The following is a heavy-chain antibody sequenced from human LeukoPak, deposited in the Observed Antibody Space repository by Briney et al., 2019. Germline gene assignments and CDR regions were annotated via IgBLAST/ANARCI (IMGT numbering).Heavy chain of an antibody. CDR1: GFNFSDYE. CDR2: ASTGGRTV. Sequence: GGSLRLSCAASGFNFSDYEMNWLRQAPGKGLEWLSYASTGGRTVKYADSVKGRFTISRDNARSSLYLQMTNLRVEDTAVYFCARGGTVTYYFDHWGQGILVAVSS. D-gene: IGHD4-17*01. V-gene: IGHV3-48*03. CDR3: ARGGTVTYYFDH. J-gene: IGHJ4*02.